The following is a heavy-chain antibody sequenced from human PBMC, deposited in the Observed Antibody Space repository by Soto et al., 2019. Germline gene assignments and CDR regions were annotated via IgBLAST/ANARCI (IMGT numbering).Heavy chain of an antibody. D-gene: IGHD1-26*01. J-gene: IGHJ4*02. V-gene: IGHV1-46*01. CDR2: INPSGGST. Sequence: ASVKVSCKASGYTFTSYYMHWVRQAPGQGLEWMGIINPSGGSTSYAQKFQGRVTMTRDTSTSTAYMELSSLRSEDTAVYYCASRGSGSYYAIWDYFDYWGQGTLVTVSS. CDR3: ASRGSGSYYAIWDYFDY. CDR1: GYTFTSYY.